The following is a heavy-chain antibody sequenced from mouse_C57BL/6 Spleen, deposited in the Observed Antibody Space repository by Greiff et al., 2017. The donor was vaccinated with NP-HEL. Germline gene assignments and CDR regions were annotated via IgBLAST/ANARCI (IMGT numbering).Heavy chain of an antibody. CDR2: IYPGDGDT. Sequence: QVQLQQSGAELVKPGASVKISCKASGYAFSSYWMNWVKQRHGKGLEWIGKIYPGDGDTNYNGKFKGKATLTADKSSSTAYMQLSRLTSEDSAVYFCARGALWPPFAYWGQGTLVTVSA. CDR3: ARGALWPPFAY. CDR1: GYAFSSYW. J-gene: IGHJ3*01. D-gene: IGHD1-1*02. V-gene: IGHV1-80*01.